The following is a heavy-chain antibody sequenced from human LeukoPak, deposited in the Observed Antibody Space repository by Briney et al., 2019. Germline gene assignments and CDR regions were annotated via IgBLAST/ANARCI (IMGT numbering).Heavy chain of an antibody. CDR1: GFTFSDYA. V-gene: IGHV3-23*01. CDR3: AKDLAGSGSYSFDY. D-gene: IGHD1-26*01. Sequence: GGSLRLSCAASGFTFSDYAMNWVRQAPGRGLEWVSAISGSGGSTYYADSVKGRFTISRDNSKNTLYLQMNSLRAEDTAVYYCAKDLAGSGSYSFDYWGQGTLVTVSS. CDR2: ISGSGGST. J-gene: IGHJ4*02.